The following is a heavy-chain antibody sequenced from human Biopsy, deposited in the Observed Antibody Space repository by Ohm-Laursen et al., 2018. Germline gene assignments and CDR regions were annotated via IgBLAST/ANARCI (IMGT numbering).Heavy chain of an antibody. D-gene: IGHD5-18*01. CDR1: GGSFSGYY. CDR3: ARGDVTGDNFGYRLFDY. Sequence: SETLSLTCTVSGGSFSGYYWTWIRQAPGKGLEWIAEINHSGNTNYNPSLKSRVTISVDTSKKQFSLKLSSVTAADTAVYYCARGDVTGDNFGYRLFDYWGQGTLVTVSS. J-gene: IGHJ4*02. CDR2: INHSGNT. V-gene: IGHV4-34*01.